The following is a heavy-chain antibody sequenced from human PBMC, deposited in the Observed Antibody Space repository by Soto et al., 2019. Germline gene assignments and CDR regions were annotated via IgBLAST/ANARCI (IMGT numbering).Heavy chain of an antibody. CDR2: IYYSGST. J-gene: IGHJ6*03. CDR1: GGSISSSSYY. V-gene: IGHV4-39*01. CDR3: ASPTRYYYYMDV. Sequence: QLQLQESGPGLVKPSETLSLTCTVSGGSISSSSYYWGWIRQPPGKGLEWIGSIYYSGSTYYNPSLKSRVTITVDTSKNQFSLKLSSVTAADTAVYYCASPTRYYYYMDVWGKGTTVTVSS.